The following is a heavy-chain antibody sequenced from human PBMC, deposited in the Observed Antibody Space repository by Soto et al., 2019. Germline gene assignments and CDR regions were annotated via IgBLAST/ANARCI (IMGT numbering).Heavy chain of an antibody. Sequence: SETLSLTCAVYGGSFSGYYWTWIRQPPGTGLEWIGEINHSGSTNYNPSLKSRVTISVDTSKNQFSLKLTSVTAADTAVYYCARDNITGRFDYWGQGTLVTVYS. D-gene: IGHD2-8*02. CDR1: GGSFSGYY. CDR3: ARDNITGRFDY. CDR2: INHSGST. V-gene: IGHV4-34*01. J-gene: IGHJ4*02.